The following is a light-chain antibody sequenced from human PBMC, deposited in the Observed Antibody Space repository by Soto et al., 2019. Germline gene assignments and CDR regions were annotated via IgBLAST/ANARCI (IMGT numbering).Light chain of an antibody. J-gene: IGKJ1*01. CDR1: QSVSSSY. V-gene: IGKV3-20*01. CDR2: GAS. CDR3: QQYGSSPKT. Sequence: EIVMTQSHATLSVSPGERATLSCRSSQSVSSSYLAWYQQKPGQAPRLLIYGASSRATGIPDRFSGSGSGTDFTLTVSRLEPEDFAVYYCQQYGSSPKTFGQGTKVDVK.